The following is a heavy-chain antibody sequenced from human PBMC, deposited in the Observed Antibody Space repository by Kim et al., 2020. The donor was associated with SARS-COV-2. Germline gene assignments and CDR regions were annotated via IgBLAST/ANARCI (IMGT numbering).Heavy chain of an antibody. CDR2: INPSGGST. Sequence: ASVKVSCKASGYTFTSYYMHWVRQAPGQGLEWMGIINPSGGSTSYAQKFQGRVTMTRDTSTSTVYMELSSLRSEDTDVYYCARSDVLRYFDWLPYYYYGMDVWGQGTTVTVSS. CDR3: ARSDVLRYFDWLPYYYYGMDV. D-gene: IGHD3-9*01. CDR1: GYTFTSYY. V-gene: IGHV1-46*01. J-gene: IGHJ6*02.